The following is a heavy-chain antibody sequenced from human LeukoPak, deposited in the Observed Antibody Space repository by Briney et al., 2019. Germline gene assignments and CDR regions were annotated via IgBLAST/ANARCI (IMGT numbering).Heavy chain of an antibody. V-gene: IGHV4-38-2*02. CDR3: ARDYQGVLDY. J-gene: IGHJ4*02. Sequence: SETLSLTCAVSGYSISSGYYWGWIRQPPGKGLEWIGSIYHSGSTYYNPSLKSRVTISVDTSKNQFSLKLSSVTAADTAVYYCARDYQGVLDYWGQGTLVTVSS. D-gene: IGHD2-2*01. CDR2: IYHSGST. CDR1: GYSISSGYY.